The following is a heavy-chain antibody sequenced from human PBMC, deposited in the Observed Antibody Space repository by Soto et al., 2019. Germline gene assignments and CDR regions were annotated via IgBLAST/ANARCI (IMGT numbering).Heavy chain of an antibody. V-gene: IGHV1-18*01. Sequence: ASGKVSCKASGYTFTSYGISWVRQAPGQGLEWMGWISAYNGNTNYAQKLQGRVTMTTDTSTSTAYMELRSLRSDDTAVYYCARDLTPLFGDYTHVEYFQHWGQGTLVTVSS. D-gene: IGHD4-17*01. J-gene: IGHJ1*01. CDR1: GYTFTSYG. CDR2: ISAYNGNT. CDR3: ARDLTPLFGDYTHVEYFQH.